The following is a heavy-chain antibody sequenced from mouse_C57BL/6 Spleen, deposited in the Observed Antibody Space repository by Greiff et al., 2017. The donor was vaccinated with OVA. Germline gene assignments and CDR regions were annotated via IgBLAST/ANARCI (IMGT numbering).Heavy chain of an antibody. Sequence: EVKLVESGPELVKPGASVKMSCKASGYTFTDYNMHWVKQSHGKSLEWIGYINPNNGGTSYNQKFKGKATLTVNKSSSTAYMELRSLTSEDSAVYYCAMRYYGSSYYFDYWGQGTTLTVSS. CDR2: INPNNGGT. CDR1: GYTFTDYN. V-gene: IGHV1-22*01. D-gene: IGHD1-1*01. J-gene: IGHJ2*01. CDR3: AMRYYGSSYYFDY.